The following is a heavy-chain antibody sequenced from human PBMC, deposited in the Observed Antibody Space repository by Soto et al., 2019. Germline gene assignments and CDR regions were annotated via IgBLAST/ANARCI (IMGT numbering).Heavy chain of an antibody. CDR3: AGGRRRNWFDP. J-gene: IGHJ5*02. CDR1: GGSISSYY. V-gene: IGHV4-59*01. Sequence: SETLSLTCTVSGGSISSYYWSWIRQPPGKGLEWIGYIYYSGSTYYNPSLKSRVTISVDTSKNQFSLKLSSVTAADTAVYYCAGGRRRNWFDPWGQGTLVTVSS. CDR2: IYYSGST.